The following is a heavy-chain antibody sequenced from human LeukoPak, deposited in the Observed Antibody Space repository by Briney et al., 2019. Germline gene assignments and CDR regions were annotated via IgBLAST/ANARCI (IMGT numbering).Heavy chain of an antibody. Sequence: ASVKVSCKASGGTFSSYAISWVRQAPGQGLEWMGRIIPILGIANYAQKFQGRVTITADKSTSTAYMELSSLRSEDTAVCYCACIVGATQVSDYWGQGTLVTVSS. CDR2: IIPILGIA. D-gene: IGHD1-26*01. J-gene: IGHJ4*02. V-gene: IGHV1-69*04. CDR1: GGTFSSYA. CDR3: ACIVGATQVSDY.